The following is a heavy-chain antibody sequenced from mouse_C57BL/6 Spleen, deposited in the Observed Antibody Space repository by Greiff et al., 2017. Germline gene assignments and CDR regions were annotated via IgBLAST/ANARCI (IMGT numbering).Heavy chain of an antibody. V-gene: IGHV1-72*01. CDR3: ARRGIRGSAHAMDY. CDR2: IDPNSGGT. Sequence: QVQLQQPGAELVKPGASVKLSCKASGYTFTSYWMHWVKQRPGRGLEWIGRIDPNSGGTNYNEKFKGKATLTADKPSSTAYMQLSSLTSEDSAVYYCARRGIRGSAHAMDYWGQGTSVTVAA. D-gene: IGHD1-1*01. CDR1: GYTFTSYW. J-gene: IGHJ4*01.